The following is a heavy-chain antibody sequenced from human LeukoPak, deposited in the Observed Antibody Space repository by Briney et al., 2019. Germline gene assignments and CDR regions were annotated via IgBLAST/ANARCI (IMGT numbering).Heavy chain of an antibody. Sequence: WASVKVSCKASGYTFTSYYMHWVRQAPGQGLEWMGIINPSGGSTSYARKFQGRVTMTRDTSTSTVYMELSSLRSEDMAVYYCARDYLKVVVAGTAPSAGHMDYWGQGTLVTVSS. J-gene: IGHJ4*02. D-gene: IGHD2-15*01. CDR1: GYTFTSYY. CDR2: INPSGGST. V-gene: IGHV1-46*01. CDR3: ARDYLKVVVAGTAPSAGHMDY.